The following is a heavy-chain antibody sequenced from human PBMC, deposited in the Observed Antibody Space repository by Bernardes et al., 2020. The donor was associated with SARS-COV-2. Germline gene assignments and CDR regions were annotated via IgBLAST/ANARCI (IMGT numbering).Heavy chain of an antibody. Sequence: GSLRLSCAASGFTFSSYAMSWVRQAPGKGLEWVSAISGSGGSTYYADSVKGRFTISRDNSKNTLYLQMNSLRAEDTAVYYCAKSHHNPNYGNYLYYYYYGVDVWGQGTTVTVSS. CDR1: GFTFSSYA. CDR2: ISGSGGST. D-gene: IGHD4-17*01. CDR3: AKSHHNPNYGNYLYYYYYGVDV. J-gene: IGHJ6*02. V-gene: IGHV3-23*01.